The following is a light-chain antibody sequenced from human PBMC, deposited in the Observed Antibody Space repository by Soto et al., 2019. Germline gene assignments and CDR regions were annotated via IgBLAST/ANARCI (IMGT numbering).Light chain of an antibody. CDR1: QSVSSY. CDR2: DAS. CDR3: QQRNNWPIT. Sequence: EIVMTQSPATLPVSPGEKATLSCRASQSVSSYLAWYQQKRGQAPRLLIYDASKRATGIPARFSGTGSGTDFTLTITSLEPEDFAVYYCQQRNNWPITFGQGTRLEIK. V-gene: IGKV3-11*01. J-gene: IGKJ5*01.